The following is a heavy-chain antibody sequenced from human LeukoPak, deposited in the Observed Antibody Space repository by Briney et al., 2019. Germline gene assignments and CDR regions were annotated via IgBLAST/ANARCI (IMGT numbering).Heavy chain of an antibody. J-gene: IGHJ3*02. Sequence: ASVKVSCKASGYTFTSYGISWVRQAPGQGLEWMGWISAYNGNTNYAQKLQGRVTMTTDTSTSTAYMELRSLRSDDTAVYYCARDQDDFWSGYYHDAFDIWGQGTMVTVSP. V-gene: IGHV1-18*01. CDR2: ISAYNGNT. CDR1: GYTFTSYG. CDR3: ARDQDDFWSGYYHDAFDI. D-gene: IGHD3-3*01.